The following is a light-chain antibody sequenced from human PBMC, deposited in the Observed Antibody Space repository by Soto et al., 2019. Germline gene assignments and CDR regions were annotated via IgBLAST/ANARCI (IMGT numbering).Light chain of an antibody. CDR2: QDT. CDR3: QAWDSNIVA. V-gene: IGLV3-1*01. J-gene: IGLJ2*01. CDR1: KLGNRY. Sequence: SYELTQSPAVSVSPGQTVSITCSGDKLGNRYACWYQQKPGQSPVLVIYQDTKRPSGIPERFSGSNSGNTATLTISGTQAMDEADYYCQAWDSNIVAFGGGTKVTVL.